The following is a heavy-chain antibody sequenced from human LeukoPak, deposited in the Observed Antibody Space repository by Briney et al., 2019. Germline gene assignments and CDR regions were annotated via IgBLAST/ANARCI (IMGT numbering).Heavy chain of an antibody. V-gene: IGHV3-7*04. CDR2: IKQDGSQK. J-gene: IGHJ2*01. CDR1: GFTFSSYW. D-gene: IGHD6-13*01. CDR3: VRNQEQPAYWYSDL. Sequence: GGSLRLSCAASGFTFSSYWMTWVRQAPGKGLEWVANIKQDGSQKYYVDSVKGRFTISRDNANKSLYLRMNSLRAEDTAVYYCVRNQEQPAYWYSDLWGRGTLVTVSS.